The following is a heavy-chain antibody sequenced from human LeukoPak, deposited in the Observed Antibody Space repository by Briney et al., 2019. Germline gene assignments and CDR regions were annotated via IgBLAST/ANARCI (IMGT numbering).Heavy chain of an antibody. CDR2: IYYSGST. J-gene: IGHJ3*02. Sequence: SSETLSLTCTVSGGSISSYYWSWVRQPPGKGLEWIGYIYYSGSTNYNPSLKSRVTISVDTSKNQFSLKLSSATAADTAVYYCARPIVLMAYDAFDIWGQGTMVTVSS. D-gene: IGHD2-8*01. V-gene: IGHV4-59*01. CDR3: ARPIVLMAYDAFDI. CDR1: GGSISSYY.